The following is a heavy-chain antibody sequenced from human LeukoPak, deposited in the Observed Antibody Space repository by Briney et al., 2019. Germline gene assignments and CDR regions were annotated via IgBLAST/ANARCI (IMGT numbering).Heavy chain of an antibody. CDR2: IKQDGSEK. CDR1: GFTFSSYW. D-gene: IGHD6-6*01. CDR3: ARVRGSSYFDY. V-gene: IGHV3-7*01. J-gene: IGHJ4*02. Sequence: GGSLRLSCAASGFTFSSYWMSWVRQAPGKGLEWVANIKQDGSEKYYVDSVKGRFTISRDNAKDSLYLQMNSLRAEDTAVYYCARVRGSSYFDYWGQGTLVTVSS.